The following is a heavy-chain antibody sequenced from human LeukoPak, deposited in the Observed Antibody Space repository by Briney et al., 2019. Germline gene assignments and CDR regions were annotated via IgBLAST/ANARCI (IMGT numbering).Heavy chain of an antibody. J-gene: IGHJ4*02. CDR2: ISAYNGNT. Sequence: ASVKVSCKASGYTFTSYGISWVRQAPGQGLEWMGWISAYNGNTNYAQKLQGRVTMTTDTSTSTAYMELRSLRSEDTAVYYCARGGDGITIFSSFDYWGQGTLVTVSS. CDR1: GYTFTSYG. D-gene: IGHD3-9*01. CDR3: ARGGDGITIFSSFDY. V-gene: IGHV1-18*01.